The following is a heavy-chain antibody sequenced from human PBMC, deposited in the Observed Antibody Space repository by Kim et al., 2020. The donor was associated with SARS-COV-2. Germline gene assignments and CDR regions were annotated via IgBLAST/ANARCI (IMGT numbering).Heavy chain of an antibody. J-gene: IGHJ4*02. CDR1: GFTVSSNY. CDR3: ARDLGGGHSVLDY. D-gene: IGHD3-16*01. CDR2: IYSGGST. Sequence: GGSLRLSCAASGFTVSSNYMSWVRQAPGKGLEWVSVIYSGGSTYYADSVKGRFTISRDNSKNTLYLQMNSLRAEDTAVYYCARDLGGGHSVLDYWGQGTLVTVSS. V-gene: IGHV3-66*02.